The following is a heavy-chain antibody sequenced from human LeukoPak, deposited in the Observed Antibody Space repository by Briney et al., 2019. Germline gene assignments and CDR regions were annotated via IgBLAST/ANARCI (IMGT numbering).Heavy chain of an antibody. Sequence: ASVNVSCKASGYTFTGYYMHWVRQAPEQGLEWMGWINPNSGSRNYAQKVKGRVSMAGDTSISTAYMELSRLRSDVTAVYYCARDFEDSSGYHYYYGMDVWGQGTTVTVSS. CDR1: GYTFTGYY. D-gene: IGHD3-22*01. CDR3: ARDFEDSSGYHYYYGMDV. CDR2: INPNSGSR. J-gene: IGHJ6*02. V-gene: IGHV1-2*02.